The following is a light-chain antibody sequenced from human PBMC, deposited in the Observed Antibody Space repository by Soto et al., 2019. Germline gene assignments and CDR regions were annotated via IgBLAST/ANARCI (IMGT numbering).Light chain of an antibody. CDR2: DAV. J-gene: IGKJ1*01. Sequence: ENVLTQYPGTLSLSPGERATLSCRASQTVTTSHLAWYQHKPGQAPRLLIYDAVTRATGIPDRFTGSGFGTDFTLTISRLEPEDFAVYYCQLYGTSPKTFGQGTRV. CDR3: QLYGTSPKT. V-gene: IGKV3-20*01. CDR1: QTVTTSH.